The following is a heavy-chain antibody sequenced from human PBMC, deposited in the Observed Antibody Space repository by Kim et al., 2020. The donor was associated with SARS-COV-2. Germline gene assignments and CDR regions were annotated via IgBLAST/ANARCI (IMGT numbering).Heavy chain of an antibody. J-gene: IGHJ6*02. Sequence: SVKVSCKASGGTFSSYAISWVRQAPGQGLEWMGRIIPILGIANYAQKFQGRVTITADKSTSTAYMELSSLRSEDTAVYYCACAGGGYYGSGSYYPSYYYYYYGMDVWGQGTTVTVSS. V-gene: IGHV1-69*04. CDR2: IIPILGIA. CDR1: GGTFSSYA. CDR3: ACAGGGYYGSGSYYPSYYYYYYGMDV. D-gene: IGHD3-10*01.